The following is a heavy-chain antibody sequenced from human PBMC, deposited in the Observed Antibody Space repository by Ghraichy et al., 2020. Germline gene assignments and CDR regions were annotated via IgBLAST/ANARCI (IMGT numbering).Heavy chain of an antibody. CDR2: IYYTGSS. D-gene: IGHD2-8*01. Sequence: SETLSLTCSVSRGSISGYYWSWIRQPPGKGLEWIGYIYYTGSSNYNPSLESRVTISVDTSKNQFSLKLDSVTAADTALYYCARIRDYDHYNGAYYFEYWGQGILVTVSS. V-gene: IGHV4-59*01. CDR3: ARIRDYDHYNGAYYFEY. CDR1: RGSISGYY. J-gene: IGHJ4*02.